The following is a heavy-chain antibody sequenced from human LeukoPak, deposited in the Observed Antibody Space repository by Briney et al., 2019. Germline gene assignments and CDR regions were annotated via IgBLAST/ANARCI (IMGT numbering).Heavy chain of an antibody. CDR2: IYSGGST. Sequence: GGSLRLSCAASGFTVSSNYMSWVRQAPGKGLEWVSVIYSGGSTYYADSVKGRFTISRDNSKNTLYLQMNSLRAEDTAVYYCARLGTAMAKLPYYYGMDVWGQGTTVTVSS. J-gene: IGHJ6*02. CDR3: ARLGTAMAKLPYYYGMDV. CDR1: GFTVSSNY. V-gene: IGHV3-66*01. D-gene: IGHD5-18*01.